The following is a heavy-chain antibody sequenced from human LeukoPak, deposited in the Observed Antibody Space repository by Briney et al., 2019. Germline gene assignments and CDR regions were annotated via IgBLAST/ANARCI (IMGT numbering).Heavy chain of an antibody. J-gene: IGHJ4*02. CDR1: GFTASSNY. CDR3: AKEGIAVAGAVYFDY. D-gene: IGHD6-19*01. V-gene: IGHV3-53*01. CDR2: IYSGGST. Sequence: GGSLRLSCAASGFTASSNYMSWVRQAPGKGLEWGSVIYSGGSTYYADSVKGRFTISTDNSKNTMYLQMNSLRAEDTAVYYCAKEGIAVAGAVYFDYWGQGTLVTVSS.